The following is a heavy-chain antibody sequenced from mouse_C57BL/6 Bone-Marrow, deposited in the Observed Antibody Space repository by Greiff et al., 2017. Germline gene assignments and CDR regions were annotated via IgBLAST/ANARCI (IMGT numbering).Heavy chain of an antibody. CDR1: GYTFTSSW. CDR3: APYYYGSSPFYFDD. J-gene: IGHJ2*01. V-gene: IGHV1-64*01. CDR2: IHPNSGST. D-gene: IGHD1-1*01. Sequence: QVQLQQPGAELVKPGASVKLSCKASGYTFTSSWMHWVKPRPGQGLEWIGMIHPNSGSTNYNEKFKSKATLTVDKSSSTAYMQLSSLTSEDSAVYYCAPYYYGSSPFYFDDGGQGNTLTVSS.